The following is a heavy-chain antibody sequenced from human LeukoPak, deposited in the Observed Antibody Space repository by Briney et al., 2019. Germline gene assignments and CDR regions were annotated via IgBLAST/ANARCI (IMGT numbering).Heavy chain of an antibody. J-gene: IGHJ5*02. CDR1: GGSISNYY. CDR3: ARVLKSGPYYYFDT. CDR2: IHYSGGT. D-gene: IGHD3-10*01. V-gene: IGHV4-59*01. Sequence: SETLSLTCSVSGGSISNYYWSWIRQPPGKELEWIGYIHYSGGTNYKPSLKSRVTISVDTSKSQFSLKLNSVSAADTAVYYCARVLKSGPYYYFDTWGQGALVTVSS.